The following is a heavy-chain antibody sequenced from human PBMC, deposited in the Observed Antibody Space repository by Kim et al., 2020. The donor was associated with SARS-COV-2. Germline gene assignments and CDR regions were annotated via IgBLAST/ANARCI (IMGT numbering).Heavy chain of an antibody. Sequence: ASVKVSCKASGYTFTSYYMHWVRQAPGQGLEWMGIINPSGGSTSYAQKFQSRVTMTRDTSTSTVYMELSSLRSEDTAVYYCARERWSGKDRITMVRGVIRGFDYWGQGTLVTVSS. CDR3: ARERWSGKDRITMVRGVIRGFDY. V-gene: IGHV1-46*03. J-gene: IGHJ4*02. CDR2: INPSGGST. D-gene: IGHD3-10*01. CDR1: GYTFTSYY.